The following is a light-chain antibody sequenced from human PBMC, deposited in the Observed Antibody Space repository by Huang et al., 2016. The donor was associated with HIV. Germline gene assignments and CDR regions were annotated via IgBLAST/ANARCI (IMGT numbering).Light chain of an antibody. CDR3: QQYNNWPPYT. Sequence: EIVLTQSPATLSVSPGERATLSCRASQSVSSNLAWYQQKPGQAPRLLIDGASTSATSSPAGIRGGGSGTEVTLTISSLQSEDFAVYYCQQYNNWPPYTFGQGTKLEIK. J-gene: IGKJ2*01. CDR1: QSVSSN. V-gene: IGKV3-15*01. CDR2: GAS.